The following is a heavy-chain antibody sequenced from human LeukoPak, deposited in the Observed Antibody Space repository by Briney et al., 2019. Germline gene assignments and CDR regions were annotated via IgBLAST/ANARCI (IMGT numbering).Heavy chain of an antibody. CDR3: ARGRGSGWYDAFDI. V-gene: IGHV3-33*01. D-gene: IGHD6-19*01. CDR2: IWYYGSNK. CDR1: GFTFSSHG. Sequence: GGSLRLSCAASGFTFSSHGMHWVSQAPAKGLEGVAVIWYYGSNKFYADSVRGRFTLSRDNSKNTLYVQMNSLRAEDTAVYYCARGRGSGWYDAFDIWGQGTMVTVSS. J-gene: IGHJ3*02.